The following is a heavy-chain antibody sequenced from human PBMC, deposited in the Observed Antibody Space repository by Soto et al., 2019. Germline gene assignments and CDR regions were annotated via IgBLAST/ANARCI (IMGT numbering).Heavy chain of an antibody. D-gene: IGHD3-10*01. V-gene: IGHV4-31*03. CDR3: ARDSSFGHFDY. CDR1: GGSISSGGYY. Sequence: SETLSLTCTVSGGSISSGGYYWSWIRQHPGKGLEWIGYIYYSGSTYYNPSLKSRVTISVDTSKNQFSLKLSSVTAADTAVYYCARDSSFGHFDYWGQGTLVTVSS. J-gene: IGHJ4*02. CDR2: IYYSGST.